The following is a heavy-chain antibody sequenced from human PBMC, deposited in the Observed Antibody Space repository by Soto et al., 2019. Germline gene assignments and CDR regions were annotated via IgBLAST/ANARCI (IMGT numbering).Heavy chain of an antibody. D-gene: IGHD3-3*02. V-gene: IGHV4-39*01. CDR1: GCSISSSSYY. CDR2: IYYSGST. Sequence: SETLSLTCTVSGCSISSSSYYWGWIRQPPGKGLEWIGSIYYSGSTYYNPSLKSRVTISVDTSKNQFSLKLSSVTAADTAVYYCARVLGNDAFDIWGQGTMVT. CDR3: ARVLGNDAFDI. J-gene: IGHJ3*02.